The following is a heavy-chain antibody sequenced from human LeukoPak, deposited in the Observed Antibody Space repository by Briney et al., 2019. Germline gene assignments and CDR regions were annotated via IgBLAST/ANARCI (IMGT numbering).Heavy chain of an antibody. J-gene: IGHJ4*02. D-gene: IGHD5-12*01. Sequence: SETLSLTCTVSGGSITSYYWSWIRQPPGKGLEWIGYIYYSGSTNYNSSVKSRVTISVDTSKNQFSLRLSSVTAADTAVYYCARGFDSKSTYFDYWGQGTLVTVSS. CDR2: IYYSGST. CDR1: GGSITSYY. V-gene: IGHV4-59*01. CDR3: ARGFDSKSTYFDY.